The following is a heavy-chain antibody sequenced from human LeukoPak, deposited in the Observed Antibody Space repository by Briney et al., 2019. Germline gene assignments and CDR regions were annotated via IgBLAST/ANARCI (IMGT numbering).Heavy chain of an antibody. CDR2: ISGSGGST. D-gene: IGHD3-3*01. J-gene: IGHJ6*02. CDR3: AKVRKEITYYDFWSGYRGSYGMDV. Sequence: QSGGSLRLSCAASGFTFSNYAMDWVRQAPGKGLEWVSAISGSGGSTYYADSVKGRFTISRDNSKNTLYLQMNSLRAEDTAVYYCAKVRKEITYYDFWSGYRGSYGMDVWGQGTTVTVSS. CDR1: GFTFSNYA. V-gene: IGHV3-23*01.